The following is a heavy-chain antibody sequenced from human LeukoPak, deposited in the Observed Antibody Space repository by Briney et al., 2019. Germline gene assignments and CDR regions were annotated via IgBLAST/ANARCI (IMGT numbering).Heavy chain of an antibody. V-gene: IGHV3-23*01. Sequence: GGSLRLSCAASGFTFSSYAMSWVRQAPGKGLEWVSAISGSGGSTYYADSVKGRFTISRDNSKNTLYLQMNSLRAEDTAVYYCAKDRIPPYHSSSWEPVFDYWGQGTLVTVSS. J-gene: IGHJ4*02. CDR1: GFTFSSYA. CDR2: ISGSGGST. D-gene: IGHD6-13*01. CDR3: AKDRIPPYHSSSWEPVFDY.